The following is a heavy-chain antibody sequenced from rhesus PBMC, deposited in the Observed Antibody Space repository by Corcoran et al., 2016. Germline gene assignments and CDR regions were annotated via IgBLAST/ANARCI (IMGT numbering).Heavy chain of an antibody. CDR1: GGSISSNY. CDR2: FSGGSGST. D-gene: IGHD3-3*01. CDR3: ARFVLQFLEWLDPLYYFDY. Sequence: QVQLQESGPGLVKPSEPLSLTCAVSGGSISSNYWRSIRQSPGQGRDWIGYFSGGSGSTSYNPTLKSRGTISTDTSKNQFSLKLSSVTAADTAVYYCARFVLQFLEWLDPLYYFDYWGQGVLVTVSS. J-gene: IGHJ4*01. V-gene: IGHV4-147*01.